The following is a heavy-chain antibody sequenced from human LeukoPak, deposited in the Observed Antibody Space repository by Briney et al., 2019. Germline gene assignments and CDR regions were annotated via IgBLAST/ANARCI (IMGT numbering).Heavy chain of an antibody. V-gene: IGHV3-7*01. D-gene: IGHD6-19*01. CDR1: GYTFSSYW. CDR3: ARPARSRFDP. J-gene: IGHJ5*02. CDR2: MKQDGSEK. Sequence: GGSLRLSCAASGYTFSSYWMSWVRQAPGKGLEWVANMKQDGSEKYYVDSVKGRFTISRDNAKNSLYLRMNSLRAEDTAVYYCARPARSRFDPWGQGTLVTVSS.